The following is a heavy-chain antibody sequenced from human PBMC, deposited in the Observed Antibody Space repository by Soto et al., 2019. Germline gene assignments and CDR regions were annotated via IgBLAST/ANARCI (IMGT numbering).Heavy chain of an antibody. J-gene: IGHJ6*02. CDR2: ISSSGSTI. CDR3: ARDDSGELVYYYYYYGMDV. V-gene: IGHV3-48*03. Sequence: PGGSLRLSCAASGFTFSSYEMNWVRQAPGKGLEWVSYISSSGSTIYYADSVKGRFTISRDNAKNSLYLQMNSLRAEDTAVYYCARDDSGELVYYYYYYGMDVWGQGTTVTVSS. CDR1: GFTFSSYE. D-gene: IGHD3-9*01.